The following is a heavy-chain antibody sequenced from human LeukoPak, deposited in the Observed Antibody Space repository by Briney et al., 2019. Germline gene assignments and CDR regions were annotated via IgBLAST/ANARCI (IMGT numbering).Heavy chain of an antibody. J-gene: IGHJ6*03. D-gene: IGHD3-10*01. CDR1: GYTFTGYY. V-gene: IGHV1-69*13. CDR3: ARSTGSMVRGVIITPYYYYMDV. Sequence: SVKVSCKASGYTFTGYYMHWVRQAPGQGLEWMGGIIPIFGTANYAQKFQGRVTITADESTSTAYMELSSLRSEDTAVYYCARSTGSMVRGVIITPYYYYMDVWGKGTTVTISS. CDR2: IIPIFGTA.